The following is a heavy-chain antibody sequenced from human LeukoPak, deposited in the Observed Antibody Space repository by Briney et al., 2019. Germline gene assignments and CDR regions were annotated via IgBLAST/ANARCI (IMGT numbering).Heavy chain of an antibody. CDR2: ISYDGSNK. CDR1: GFTFSSYA. J-gene: IGHJ4*02. V-gene: IGHV3-30*04. Sequence: GRSLRLSCAASGFTFSSYAMHWVRQAPGKGLEWVAVISYDGSNKYYADSVKGRFTISRDNSKNTLYLQMNSLRAEDTAVYYCARGGVITMVRGAFDYWGQGTLVTVSS. CDR3: ARGGVITMVRGAFDY. D-gene: IGHD3-10*01.